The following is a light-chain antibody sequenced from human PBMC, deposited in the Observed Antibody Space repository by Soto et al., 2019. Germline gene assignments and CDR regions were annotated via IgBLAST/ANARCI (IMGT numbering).Light chain of an antibody. J-gene: IGLJ2*01. CDR3: QSYDNSLIGWDVV. CDR2: GNS. CDR1: RSNIGAGYD. Sequence: QSVLTQPPSVSGAPGQRVTISCTGSRSNIGAGYDVHWYQQLPGAAPKLLIYGNSNRPSGVPDRFSGSKSGTSASLAITGLQAEDEADYYCQSYDNSLIGWDVVLGGGTKLTVL. V-gene: IGLV1-40*01.